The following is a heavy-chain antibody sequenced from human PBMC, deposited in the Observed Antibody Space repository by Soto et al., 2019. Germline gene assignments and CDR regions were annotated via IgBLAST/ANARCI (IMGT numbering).Heavy chain of an antibody. V-gene: IGHV3-21*01. D-gene: IGHD4-17*01. CDR1: GFTFSSYS. J-gene: IGHJ3*02. CDR3: ASRDYDDAFDI. CDR2: ISSSSSYI. Sequence: EVQLVESGGGLVKPGGSLRLSCAASGFTFSSYSMNWVRQAPGKGLEWVSSISSSSSYIYYADSVKGRFTISRDNAKNSLSLQMNSLRAEDTAVYYCASRDYDDAFDIWGQGTMVTVSS.